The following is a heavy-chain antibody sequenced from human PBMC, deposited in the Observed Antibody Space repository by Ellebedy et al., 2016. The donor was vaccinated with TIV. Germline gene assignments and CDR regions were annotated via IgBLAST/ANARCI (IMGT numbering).Heavy chain of an antibody. CDR3: ARMRVGVVTTLNWFDP. Sequence: SGPTLVKPTETLTLTCTVSEFSLSSARMGVSWIRQPPGKALEWLARIDWDDDKYYSTSLKTRLTISKDTSKNQVVLTMTNMDPVDTATYYCARMRVGVVTTLNWFDPWGQGTLVTVSS. V-gene: IGHV2-70*11. J-gene: IGHJ5*02. CDR1: EFSLSSARMG. CDR2: IDWDDDK. D-gene: IGHD2-21*02.